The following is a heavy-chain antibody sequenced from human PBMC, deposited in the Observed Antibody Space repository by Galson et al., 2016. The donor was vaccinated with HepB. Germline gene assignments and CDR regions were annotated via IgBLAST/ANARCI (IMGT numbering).Heavy chain of an antibody. CDR1: GYRFTSYW. CDR2: IYPADSDT. D-gene: IGHD3-3*01. V-gene: IGHV5-51*01. CDR3: ARESGYNFWSGYFDY. J-gene: IGHJ4*02. Sequence: QSGAEVKKPGESLKISCKASGYRFTSYWIGWVRQMPGKVLEWMGIIYPADSDTRYSPSVQGQVTISADKSIGTVYLQWSSLKASDTAIYYCARESGYNFWSGYFDYWGQGNLVTVST.